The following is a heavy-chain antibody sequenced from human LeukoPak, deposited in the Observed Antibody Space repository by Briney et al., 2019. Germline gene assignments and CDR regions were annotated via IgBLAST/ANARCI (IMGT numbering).Heavy chain of an antibody. Sequence: GGSLRLSCAASGFNVSNNYMTWVRQAPGKGLEWVSLIYSSGSTYYADSVKGRFTISRDNSKNTLYLQVNSLRAEDTAVYYCARRGDGGRSFDYWGQGTLVTVSS. CDR3: ARRGDGGRSFDY. J-gene: IGHJ4*02. V-gene: IGHV3-53*01. CDR2: IYSSGST. D-gene: IGHD4-23*01. CDR1: GFNVSNNY.